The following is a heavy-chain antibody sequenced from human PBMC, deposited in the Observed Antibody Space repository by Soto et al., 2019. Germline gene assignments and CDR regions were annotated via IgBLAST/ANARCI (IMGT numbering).Heavy chain of an antibody. J-gene: IGHJ6*03. Sequence: VKVSCKASGYTFTSYDINWVRQATGQGLEWMGWMNPNSGNTGYAQKFQGRVTMTRNTSISTAYMELSSLRSEDTAVYYCARHFGYSSGWYNGYYYYYYMDVWGKGTTVTVSS. CDR1: GYTFTSYD. CDR2: MNPNSGNT. D-gene: IGHD6-19*01. CDR3: ARHFGYSSGWYNGYYYYYYMDV. V-gene: IGHV1-8*01.